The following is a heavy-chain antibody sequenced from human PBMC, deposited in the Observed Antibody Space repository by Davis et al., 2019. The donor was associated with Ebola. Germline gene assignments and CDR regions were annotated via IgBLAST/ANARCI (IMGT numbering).Heavy chain of an antibody. CDR3: ARGGYSYGFDY. V-gene: IGHV4-34*01. CDR1: GGSFSGYY. CDR2: INHSGST. Sequence: SETLSLTCAVYGGSFSGYYWSWIRQPPGKGLEWIGEINHSGSTNYNPSLKSRVTISVDTSKNQFSQKLSSVTAADTAVYYCARGGYSYGFDYWGQGTLVTVSS. J-gene: IGHJ4*02. D-gene: IGHD5-18*01.